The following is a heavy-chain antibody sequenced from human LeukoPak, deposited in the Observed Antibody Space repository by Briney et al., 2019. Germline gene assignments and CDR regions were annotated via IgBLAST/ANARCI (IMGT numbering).Heavy chain of an antibody. Sequence: GGSLRLSCAASGFTFSGCAMHWVRQASGKGLEWVGLIRCKANSYAPAYAASGLGRFTISRDDSKNKAYLRMNSLKTEDTGVYYCTAPTGTTFYWGQGTLVTVSS. CDR3: TAPTGTTFY. J-gene: IGHJ4*02. V-gene: IGHV3-73*01. D-gene: IGHD1-1*01. CDR2: IRCKANSYAP. CDR1: GFTFSGCA.